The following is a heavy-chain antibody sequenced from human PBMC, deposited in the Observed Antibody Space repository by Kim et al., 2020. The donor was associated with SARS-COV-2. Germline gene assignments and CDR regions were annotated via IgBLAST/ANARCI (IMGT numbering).Heavy chain of an antibody. J-gene: IGHJ4*02. CDR3: ARHPVGYSRSFDY. Sequence: SETLSLTCTVSDGSISSSSYYWGWIRQPPGKGLEWIGSIYYSGSTYYNPSLKSRVTISVDTSKNQFSLKLSSVTAADTAVYYCARHPVGYSRSFDYCGQGALVSASS. CDR1: DGSISSSSYY. V-gene: IGHV4-39*01. CDR2: IYYSGST. D-gene: IGHD5-18*01.